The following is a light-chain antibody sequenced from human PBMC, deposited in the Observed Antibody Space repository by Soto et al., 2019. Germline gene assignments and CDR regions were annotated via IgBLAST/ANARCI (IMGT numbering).Light chain of an antibody. CDR2: EVF. Sequence: SALALPASVSGSPGQSITISCTGPSSNFETYNLVPLYQQHPCKVPKLIIYEVFKRPSGVSDRFTGSKSGNTVSLTISGLQAEDEAEYQCASNLGLNTYVFGTGSKVTVL. CDR1: SSNFETYNL. V-gene: IGLV2-23*02. J-gene: IGLJ1*01. CDR3: ASNLGLNTYV.